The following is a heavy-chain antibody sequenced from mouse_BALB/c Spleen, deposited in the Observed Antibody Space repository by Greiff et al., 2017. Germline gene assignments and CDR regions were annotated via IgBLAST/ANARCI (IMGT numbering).Heavy chain of an antibody. V-gene: IGHV2-6-5*01. CDR2: IWGGGSK. CDR1: GFSLTDYG. D-gene: IGHD2-1*01. J-gene: IGHJ3*01. CDR3: AKHPYGNYRCAY. Sequence: QVQLKESGPGLVAPSQSLSITCTVSGFSLTDYGVSWIRQPPGKGLEWLGVIWGGGSKYYNSALKSRLSISKDNSKSQVFLKMNSLQTDDTAMYYCAKHPYGNYRCAYWGQVTLVTVSA.